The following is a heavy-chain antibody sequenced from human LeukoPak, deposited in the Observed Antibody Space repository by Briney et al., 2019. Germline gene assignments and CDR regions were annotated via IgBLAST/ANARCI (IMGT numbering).Heavy chain of an antibody. CDR1: GFTFSSYA. CDR2: ISGSGGST. CDR3: ANGPGITIFYYYYGMDV. V-gene: IGHV3-23*01. Sequence: GGSLRLSCAASGFTFSSYAMSWVRQAPGKGLEWVSAISGSGGSTYYADSVKGRFTISRDNSKNTLYLQMNSLRAEDTAVYYCANGPGITIFYYYYGMDVWGQGTTVTASS. D-gene: IGHD3-9*01. J-gene: IGHJ6*02.